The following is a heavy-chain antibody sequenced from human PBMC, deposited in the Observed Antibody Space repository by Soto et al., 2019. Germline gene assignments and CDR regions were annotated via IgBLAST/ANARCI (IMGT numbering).Heavy chain of an antibody. J-gene: IGHJ4*02. D-gene: IGHD3-10*01. CDR3: ARGGLHAYYKDN. CDR2: IDSYGSTT. CDR1: GFTFSNYW. V-gene: IGHV3-74*01. Sequence: EVQLVESGGGLVQPGGSLRLSCAASGFTFSNYWMHWVRQAPGEGLVWVSRIDSYGSTTNYADSVKGRFTVSRDNARNTLYLQRNSLRAEETAIYYCARGGLHAYYKDNWGQGILVTVSS.